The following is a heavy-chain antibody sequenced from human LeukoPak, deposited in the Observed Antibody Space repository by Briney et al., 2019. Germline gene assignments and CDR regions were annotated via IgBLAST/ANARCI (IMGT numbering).Heavy chain of an antibody. CDR1: GYSFTSYW. CDR3: ARKGVYYSDSSGYYPFDY. CDR2: IYPGDSDT. V-gene: IGHV5-51*01. D-gene: IGHD3-22*01. Sequence: GESLKISCKGSGYSFTSYWIGWVRQMPGKGLEWMGIIYPGDSDTRYSPSFQGQVTISADKSISTAYLQWSSLKASDTAMYYCARKGVYYSDSSGYYPFDYWGQGTLVTVSS. J-gene: IGHJ4*02.